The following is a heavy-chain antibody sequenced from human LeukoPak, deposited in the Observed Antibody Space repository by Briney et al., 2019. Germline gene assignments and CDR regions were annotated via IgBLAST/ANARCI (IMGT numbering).Heavy chain of an antibody. J-gene: IGHJ4*02. CDR1: GFTFSSYT. CDR2: ISYDGSNK. V-gene: IGHV3-30-3*01. Sequence: QPGRSLRLSCVVSGFTFSSYTMHWVRQAPGKGLEWVAVISYDGSNKYFADSVKGRFTISRDNSKNTVYLQMNSLRAEDTAVYYCARGVLRFRDYFDYWGQGTLVTVSS. CDR3: ARGVLRFRDYFDY. D-gene: IGHD3-3*01.